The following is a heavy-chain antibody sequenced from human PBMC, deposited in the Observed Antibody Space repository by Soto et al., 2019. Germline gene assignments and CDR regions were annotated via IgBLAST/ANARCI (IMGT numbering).Heavy chain of an antibody. CDR2: INWNGNSI. CDR1: GFTFDDYG. CDR3: ARARRQRLVKDVFDL. Sequence: EVQLVESGGGVVRPGGSLRLACTASGFTFDDYGMSWVRQAPGKGLEWVFAINWNGNSIGYADSVKGRFTISRDNAKNSLYLQMNSLRVEDTALYYCARARRQRLVKDVFDLWGQGTMVTVSS. V-gene: IGHV3-20*04. J-gene: IGHJ3*01. D-gene: IGHD6-13*01.